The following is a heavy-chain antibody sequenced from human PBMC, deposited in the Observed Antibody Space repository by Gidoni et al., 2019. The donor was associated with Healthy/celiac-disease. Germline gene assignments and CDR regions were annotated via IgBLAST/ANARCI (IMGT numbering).Heavy chain of an antibody. D-gene: IGHD2-21*01. CDR3: ARGDPWCGGDCYFDAFDI. J-gene: IGHJ3*02. CDR2: IYSGGST. CDR1: GFTVSSNY. Sequence: EVQLVESGGGLIQPGGSLRLSCAASGFTVSSNYMSWVRQAPGKGLEWVSVIYSGGSTYYADSVKGRFTISRDNSKNTLYLQMNSLRAEDTAVYYCARGDPWCGGDCYFDAFDIWGQGTMVTVSS. V-gene: IGHV3-53*01.